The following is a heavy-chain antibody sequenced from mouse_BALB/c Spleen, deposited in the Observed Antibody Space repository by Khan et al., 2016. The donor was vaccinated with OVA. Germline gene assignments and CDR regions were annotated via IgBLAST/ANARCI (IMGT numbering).Heavy chain of an antibody. V-gene: IGHV3-8*02. CDR2: ILYSGST. J-gene: IGHJ3*01. CDR3: ARSTYRYAFDY. Sequence: EVKLEESGPSLVKPSQTLSLTCSVAGDSITSGYWCWIRKFPGNKLEYMGYILYSGSTYYNPSLKSRISITRHTSQNQYYLQLNSVTTEDTATSYCARSTYRYAFDYWGQGTLVTVSA. CDR1: GDSITSGY. D-gene: IGHD2-14*01.